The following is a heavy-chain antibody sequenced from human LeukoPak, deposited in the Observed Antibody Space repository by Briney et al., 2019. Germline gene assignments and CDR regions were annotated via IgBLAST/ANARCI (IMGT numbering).Heavy chain of an antibody. CDR2: IYHSGST. CDR3: ASVFYGPFDY. D-gene: IGHD2/OR15-2a*01. Sequence: SQTLSLTCTVSGGSISSGGYYWSWIRQPPGKGLEWIGYIYHSGSTNYNPSLKSRVTISVDTSKNQFSLKLSSVTAADTAVYYCASVFYGPFDYWGQGTLVTVSS. V-gene: IGHV4-30-2*01. CDR1: GGSISSGGYY. J-gene: IGHJ4*02.